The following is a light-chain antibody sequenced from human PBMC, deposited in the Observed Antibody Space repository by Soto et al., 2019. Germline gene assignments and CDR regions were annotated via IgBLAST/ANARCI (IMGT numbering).Light chain of an antibody. CDR2: DTS. V-gene: IGKV3-15*01. CDR3: QQYSNWPPIT. J-gene: IGKJ5*01. Sequence: EMVMTQSPATLSVSPGERATLACRASQSVSSKLAWYQQKPGQAPRLLIYDTSTRATGIPARFSGSGSGTEFTLTISSLQSEDFAVYYCQQYSNWPPITCGQGKRREIK. CDR1: QSVSSK.